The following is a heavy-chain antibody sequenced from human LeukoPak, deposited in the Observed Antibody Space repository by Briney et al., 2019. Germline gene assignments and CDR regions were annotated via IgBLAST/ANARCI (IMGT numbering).Heavy chain of an antibody. V-gene: IGHV3-30*02. D-gene: IGHD2-2*02. CDR2: VRYDGSYK. CDR1: GFTFSSYG. Sequence: GGSLRLSCAASGFTFSSYGMHWVRQAPGKGLEWVAFVRYDGSYKYYADSVKGRFTISRDNSKNTLYLQMNSLRAVDTAVHYCAKVRGHCSTTSCYKGFDYWGQGTLVTVSS. CDR3: AKVRGHCSTTSCYKGFDY. J-gene: IGHJ4*02.